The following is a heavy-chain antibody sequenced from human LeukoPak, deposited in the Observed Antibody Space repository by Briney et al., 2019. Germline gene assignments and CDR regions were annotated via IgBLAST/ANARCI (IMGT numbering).Heavy chain of an antibody. Sequence: SETLSLTCTVSGDSISSFYWSWIRQSPGKGLEWIGYFYHSGTTKYNPSFKSRVSISVDTSKNHFSLRLSSVTAADTAVYYCARAIWGYYGSGSYLYYYYYYMDVWGKGTTVTVSS. CDR1: GDSISSFY. V-gene: IGHV4-59*13. CDR2: FYHSGTT. D-gene: IGHD3-10*01. J-gene: IGHJ6*03. CDR3: ARAIWGYYGSGSYLYYYYYYMDV.